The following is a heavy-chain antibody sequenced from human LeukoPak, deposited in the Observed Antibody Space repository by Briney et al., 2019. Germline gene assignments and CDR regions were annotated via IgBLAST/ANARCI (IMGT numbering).Heavy chain of an antibody. Sequence: GGSLRLSCAASGFTFSSHAMGWVRQAPGKGPEWVSAITASGGNTYYADSVKGRFTISRDNSKNTLYLQVNSLRAEDTAVYYCAKGNGYSYGRYYLDYWGQGTLVTVSS. V-gene: IGHV3-23*01. CDR2: ITASGGNT. CDR3: AKGNGYSYGRYYLDY. CDR1: GFTFSSHA. J-gene: IGHJ4*02. D-gene: IGHD5-18*01.